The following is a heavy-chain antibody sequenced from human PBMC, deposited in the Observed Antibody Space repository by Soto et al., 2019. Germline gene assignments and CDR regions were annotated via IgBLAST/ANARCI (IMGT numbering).Heavy chain of an antibody. CDR3: ARSYYDILTGYFYGMDV. Sequence: QITLKESGPTLVKPTQTLTLTCTFSGFSLSTSGVGVGWIRQPPGKALEWLALIYWDEDKRYSPSLKSRLTITKDTSKNQVVLTMTNMDPVDTATYYFARSYYDILTGYFYGMDVWGQGTTVTVSS. D-gene: IGHD3-9*01. J-gene: IGHJ6*02. CDR2: IYWDEDK. CDR1: GFSLSTSGVG. V-gene: IGHV2-5*02.